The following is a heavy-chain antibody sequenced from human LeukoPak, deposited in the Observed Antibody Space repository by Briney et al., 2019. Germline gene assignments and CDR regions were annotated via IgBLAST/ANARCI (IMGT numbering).Heavy chain of an antibody. D-gene: IGHD1-26*01. CDR1: GYSFTSYA. V-gene: IGHV1-18*01. J-gene: IGHJ4*02. Sequence: DSVKVSCKASGYSFTSYAINWVRQAPGQGLEWMGRISTYNGNTNYAQKFQGRVTMTTDTSTSTAYMELRSLRSDDTAVYYCARDRVVGHTYFDYWGQGTLVTVSS. CDR2: ISTYNGNT. CDR3: ARDRVVGHTYFDY.